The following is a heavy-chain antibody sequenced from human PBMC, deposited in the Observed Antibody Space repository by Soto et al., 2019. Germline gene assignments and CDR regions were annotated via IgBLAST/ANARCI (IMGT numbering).Heavy chain of an antibody. D-gene: IGHD4-4*01. J-gene: IGHJ6*01. CDR1: GYPFSNYG. CDR3: ARDKVTTHMDV. Sequence: GSVKVSFKASGYPFSNYGVSWVRQAPGQGLEWMGWISAYNGNTYHAQKVHGRVTMTTDTSTSTAYMELRSLRSDDTAVYYCARDKVTTHMDVWGQGTTVTVSS. V-gene: IGHV1-18*04. CDR2: ISAYNGNT.